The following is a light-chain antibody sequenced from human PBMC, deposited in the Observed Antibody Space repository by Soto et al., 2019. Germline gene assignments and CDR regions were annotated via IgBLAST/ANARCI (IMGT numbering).Light chain of an antibody. V-gene: IGKV1-5*01. CDR2: GAS. CDR1: QNIVNW. Sequence: DIQMTQSPSTLSASVGDRVTITCRASQNIVNWLAWDQQKPGKAPRILIYGASTLERGVPSRFSGSGSGTEFTLTITKLQPDDFATDYCQQYNTYSATFGEGTRLEIK. CDR3: QQYNTYSAT. J-gene: IGKJ5*01.